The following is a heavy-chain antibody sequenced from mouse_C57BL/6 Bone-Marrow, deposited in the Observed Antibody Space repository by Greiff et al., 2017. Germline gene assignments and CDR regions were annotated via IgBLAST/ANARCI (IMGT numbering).Heavy chain of an antibody. J-gene: IGHJ4*01. V-gene: IGHV1-63*01. CDR2: IYPGGGYT. CDR1: GYTFTNYW. CDR3: ARWLLRAMDY. D-gene: IGHD2-3*01. Sequence: VQLQQSGAELVRPGTSVKMSCKASGYTFTNYWIGWAKQRPGHGLEWHGDIYPGGGYTNYNEKFKGKATLTAVKSSRTAYMQFSSLTSGDSAIYDCARWLLRAMDYWGQGTSVTVSS.